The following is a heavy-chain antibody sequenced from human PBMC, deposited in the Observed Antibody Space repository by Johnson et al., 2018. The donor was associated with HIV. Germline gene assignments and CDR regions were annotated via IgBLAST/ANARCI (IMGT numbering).Heavy chain of an antibody. V-gene: IGHV3-30*02. Sequence: VQLVESGGGVVQPGGSLGLSCAASGFTFSSYGMHWVRQAPGKGLEWVAFIRYDGSNNYYGDSVKGRFTISRDNAKNTLYLQMNSLRAEDTAVYYCATNGHDYVWGSYRPGGDAFDIWGQGTLVTVSS. CDR2: IRYDGSNN. CDR3: ATNGHDYVWGSYRPGGDAFDI. CDR1: GFTFSSYG. J-gene: IGHJ3*02. D-gene: IGHD3-16*02.